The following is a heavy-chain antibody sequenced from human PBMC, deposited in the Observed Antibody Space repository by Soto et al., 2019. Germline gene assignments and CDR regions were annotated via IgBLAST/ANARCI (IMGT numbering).Heavy chain of an antibody. V-gene: IGHV3-7*03. J-gene: IGHJ4*02. CDR3: SRATWFQDF. CDR1: GFTFSTYY. CDR2: IKNDGSEQ. Sequence: EVQLVESGGGLVQPGGSLRLSCGASGFTFSTYYMTWVRQAPGKGLEWVASIKNDGSEQYYVDSVKGRFTISRDNAKNSIYLQMNRLRAGDTVLYYCSRATWFQDFWGQGTRVTVSS. D-gene: IGHD3-10*01.